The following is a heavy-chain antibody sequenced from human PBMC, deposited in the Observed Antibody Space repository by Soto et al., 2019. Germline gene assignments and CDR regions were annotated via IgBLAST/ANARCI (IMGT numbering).Heavy chain of an antibody. CDR2: ISAYNGNT. V-gene: IGHV1-18*01. CDR1: GYTFTSYG. Sequence: QVQLVQSGAEVKKPGASVKVSCKASGYTFTSYGISWVRQAPGQGLEWMGWISAYNGNTNYAQKLQGRVTMTTDTLTXPXFMELRSLRSDDTAVYYCARDRVYSGSYYDYYGMDVWGQGTTVTVSS. J-gene: IGHJ6*02. D-gene: IGHD1-26*01. CDR3: ARDRVYSGSYYDYYGMDV.